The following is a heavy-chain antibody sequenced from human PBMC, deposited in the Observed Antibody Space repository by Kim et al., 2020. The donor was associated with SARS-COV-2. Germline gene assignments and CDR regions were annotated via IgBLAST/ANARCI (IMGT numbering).Heavy chain of an antibody. CDR1: GYTFTSYG. V-gene: IGHV1-18*01. J-gene: IGHJ5*02. CDR2: ISAYNGNT. CDR3: ARETGRVRGVRGLNWFDP. D-gene: IGHD3-10*01. Sequence: ASVKVSCKASGYTFTSYGISWVRQAPGQGLEWMGWISAYNGNTNYAQKLQGRVTMTTDTSTSTAYMELRSLRSDDTAVYYCARETGRVRGVRGLNWFDPWGQGTLVTVSS.